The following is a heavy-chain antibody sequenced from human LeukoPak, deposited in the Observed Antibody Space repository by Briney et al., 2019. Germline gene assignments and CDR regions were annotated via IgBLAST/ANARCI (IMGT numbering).Heavy chain of an antibody. CDR3: AKRFGLWEGEDY. D-gene: IGHD1-26*01. CDR1: GITFSNYE. J-gene: IGHJ4*02. Sequence: GGSLRLSCAASGITFSNYEFHWVRQAPGKGPQWVAVISKDGDYEYSIDSEKGRFTISRDNSKNTLYLQMNSLRAEDTAVYYCAKRFGLWEGEDYWGQGTLVTVSS. CDR2: ISKDGDYE. V-gene: IGHV3-30*18.